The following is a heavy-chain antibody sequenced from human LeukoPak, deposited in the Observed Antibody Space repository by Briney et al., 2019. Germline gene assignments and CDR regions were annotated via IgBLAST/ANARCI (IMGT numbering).Heavy chain of an antibody. CDR3: ARQNYDILTFDS. J-gene: IGHJ4*02. D-gene: IGHD3-9*01. CDR2: FYSVGTT. V-gene: IGHV4-39*01. Sequence: SETLSLTCTVSGGSISSRSYYWGWIRQPPGKGLEWIGNFYSVGTTYYYPSFKSRVTISVHTSKSQFSLKLSSVTAADTAVYYCARQNYDILTFDSWGQGILVTVSS. CDR1: GGSISSRSYY.